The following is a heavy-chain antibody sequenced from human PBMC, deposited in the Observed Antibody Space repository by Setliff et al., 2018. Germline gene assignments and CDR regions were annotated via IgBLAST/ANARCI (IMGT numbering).Heavy chain of an antibody. Sequence: SETLSLTCAVYGASFSGSYCSWIRQSPGKGLEWIGYIYHNGNTNFNPSLKTRVTMSVGTSKNQFALNLRSVTAADSAVYYCARDRTAYSYGLDVWGQGTTVTVSS. CDR2: IYHNGNT. J-gene: IGHJ6*02. CDR3: ARDRTAYSYGLDV. V-gene: IGHV4-34*01. D-gene: IGHD5-18*01. CDR1: GASFSGSY.